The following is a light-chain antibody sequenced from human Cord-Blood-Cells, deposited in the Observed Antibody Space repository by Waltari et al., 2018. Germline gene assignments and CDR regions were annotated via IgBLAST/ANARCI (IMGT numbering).Light chain of an antibody. V-gene: IGKV1-39*01. Sequence: DIQLTQSPSSLSASVGDRATITCRASQSISSYLNWYQQKQGKAPKHLIYAASSLQSGVPSRFSGSGSGTDFTLTISSLQPEDFATYYCQQSYSTSITFGQGTRLEIK. CDR1: QSISSY. J-gene: IGKJ5*01. CDR2: AAS. CDR3: QQSYSTSIT.